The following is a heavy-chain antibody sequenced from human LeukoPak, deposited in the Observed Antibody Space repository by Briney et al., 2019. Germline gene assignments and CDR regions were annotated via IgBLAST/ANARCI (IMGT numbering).Heavy chain of an antibody. CDR2: IKQDGSEK. J-gene: IGHJ4*02. V-gene: IGHV3-7*01. D-gene: IGHD5-12*01. Sequence: GGSLKLSCAASGFTFSSYGMHWVRQAPGKGLEWVANIKQDGSEKYYVDSVKGRFTISRDNAKNSLYLQMNSLRAEDTAVYYCAREGGYDEGYFDYWGQGTLVTVSS. CDR1: GFTFSSYG. CDR3: AREGGYDEGYFDY.